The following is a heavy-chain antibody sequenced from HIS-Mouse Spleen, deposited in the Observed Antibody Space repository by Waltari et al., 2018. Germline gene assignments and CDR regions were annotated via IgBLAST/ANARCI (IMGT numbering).Heavy chain of an antibody. D-gene: IGHD6-13*01. J-gene: IGHJ2*01. CDR1: GGSISSSSYY. V-gene: IGHV4-39*07. Sequence: QLQLQESGPGLVKPSETLSLTCTVSGGSISSSSYYWGWIRQPPGKGLEWIGSIYYSGSTYYNRSLKSRVTISVDTSKNQVSRKLSAVTAADTAVYYCAREIPYSSSWYDWYFDLWGRGTLVTVSS. CDR2: IYYSGST. CDR3: AREIPYSSSWYDWYFDL.